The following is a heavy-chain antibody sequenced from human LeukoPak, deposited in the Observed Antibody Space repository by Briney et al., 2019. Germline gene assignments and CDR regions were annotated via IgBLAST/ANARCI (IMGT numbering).Heavy chain of an antibody. CDR1: GASISSYS. CDR2: SASDKKT. D-gene: IGHD3-10*01. V-gene: IGHV4-59*08. CDR3: ARHYVSGTYPLDF. J-gene: IGHJ4*02. Sequence: SETLSLTCAVSGASISSYSWTWIRQSPGKGLEWIGYSASDKKTNYNPSLKSRLTLSIDTSKNQFSLKLTSVTAADTGVYYCARHYVSGTYPLDFWGQGTSVTVSS.